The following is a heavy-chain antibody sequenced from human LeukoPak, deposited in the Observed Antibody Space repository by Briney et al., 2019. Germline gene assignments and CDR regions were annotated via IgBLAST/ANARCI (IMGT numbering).Heavy chain of an antibody. D-gene: IGHD2-2*01. J-gene: IGHJ4*02. CDR1: GFTFSSYA. CDR2: ISSNGGST. V-gene: IGHV3-64D*09. Sequence: GGSLRLSCAASGFTFSSYAMHWVRQAPGKGLEYVSAISSNGGSTYYADSVKGRFTISRDNSKNTLYLQMSSLRAEDTAVYYCVKGYCSSISCFGDYWGQGTLVTFSS. CDR3: VKGYCSSISCFGDY.